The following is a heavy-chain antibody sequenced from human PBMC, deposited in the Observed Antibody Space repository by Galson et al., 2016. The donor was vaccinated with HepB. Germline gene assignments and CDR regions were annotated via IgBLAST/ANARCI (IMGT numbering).Heavy chain of an antibody. Sequence: SLRLSCAASGFTFDDYGMHWVRQAPGKGLEWVSGISWNSGSVGYADSVKGRFTISGDNAKNSLYLQTNSLRAEDTALYYCAKGFPAYCSGGSCYFKTYNYYGMDVWGKGTTVTVSS. CDR2: ISWNSGSV. D-gene: IGHD2-15*01. V-gene: IGHV3-9*01. J-gene: IGHJ6*04. CDR1: GFTFDDYG. CDR3: AKGFPAYCSGGSCYFKTYNYYGMDV.